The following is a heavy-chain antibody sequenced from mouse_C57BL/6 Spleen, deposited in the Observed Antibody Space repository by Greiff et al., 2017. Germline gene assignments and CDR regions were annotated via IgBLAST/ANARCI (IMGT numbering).Heavy chain of an antibody. Sequence: VQLQQSGAELVRPGTSVKVSCKASGYAFTNYLIEGVKQRPGQGLEWIGVINPGSGGTNYNEKFKGKATLTADKSSSPAYMQLSSLTSEDSAVYFCARERLGREDYWGQGTTLTVSS. CDR1: GYAFTNYL. J-gene: IGHJ2*01. D-gene: IGHD4-1*01. V-gene: IGHV1-54*01. CDR3: ARERLGREDY. CDR2: INPGSGGT.